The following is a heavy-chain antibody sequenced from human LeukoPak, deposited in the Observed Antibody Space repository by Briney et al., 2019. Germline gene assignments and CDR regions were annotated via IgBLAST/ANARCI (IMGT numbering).Heavy chain of an antibody. CDR2: IIPIFGTA. CDR1: GGTFITYT. V-gene: IGHV1-69*05. D-gene: IGHD1-1*01. CDR3: AAYMLRDNWNVHTFDS. Sequence: SVKVSCKASGGTFITYTINWVRQAPGQGLEWMGGIIPIFGTANYAQKFQGRITITTVDSTSTAYMELSSLRSEDTAVYYCAAYMLRDNWNVHTFDSWGQGTLVTVSS. J-gene: IGHJ4*02.